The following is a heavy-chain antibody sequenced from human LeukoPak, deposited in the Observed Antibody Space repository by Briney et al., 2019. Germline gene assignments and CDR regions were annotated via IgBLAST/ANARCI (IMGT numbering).Heavy chain of an antibody. V-gene: IGHV3-74*01. CDR1: GFTFNKHW. Sequence: PGGSLRLSCAASGFTFNKHWMHWVRQAPGKGLVWVSRINSDGSSTSYADSVKGRFTISRDNAKNTLFLQMNSLRAEDTAVYYCARTGTAMVSVFDIWGQGTLVTASS. CDR3: ARTGTAMVSVFDI. J-gene: IGHJ3*02. D-gene: IGHD5-18*01. CDR2: INSDGSST.